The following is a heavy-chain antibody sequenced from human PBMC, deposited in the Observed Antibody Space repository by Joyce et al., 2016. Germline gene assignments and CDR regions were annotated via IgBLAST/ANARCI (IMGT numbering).Heavy chain of an antibody. CDR2: VKHSGSN. Sequence: QVQLQQWVGGLLKQSETLSLTCAVYGGSFSGYYWSWIRQPPGKGLEWSAEVKHSGSNRYAESLKSRVTGSVDSAKNQVALSLTSLTAADTALYFCARGLVVTGTRVRGYNYGYSSWGQGTLVTVSS. J-gene: IGHJ5*02. V-gene: IGHV4-34*02. CDR1: GGSFSGYY. CDR3: ARGLVVTGTRVRGYNYGYSS. D-gene: IGHD5-18*01.